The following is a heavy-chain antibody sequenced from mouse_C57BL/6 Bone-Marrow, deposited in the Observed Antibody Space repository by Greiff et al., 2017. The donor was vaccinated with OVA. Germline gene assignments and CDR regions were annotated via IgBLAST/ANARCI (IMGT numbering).Heavy chain of an antibody. Sequence: VQGVESGPGLVAPSQSLSITCTVSGFSLTSYGVDWVRQPPGKGLEWLGVIWGGGSTNYNSALMSRLSISKDNSKSQVFLKMNRLQTDDTAMYYCAKGKSNDYYAMDYWGQGTSVTVSS. CDR2: IWGGGST. CDR3: AKGKSNDYYAMDY. D-gene: IGHD2-5*01. J-gene: IGHJ4*01. V-gene: IGHV2-9*01. CDR1: GFSLTSYG.